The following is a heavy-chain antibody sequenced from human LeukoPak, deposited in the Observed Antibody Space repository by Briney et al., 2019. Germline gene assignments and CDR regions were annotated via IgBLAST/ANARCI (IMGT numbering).Heavy chain of an antibody. Sequence: GGSLRLSCAASVTFSNAWMNWVRQAPGKGLEWVSYISSSSSTIYYADSVKGRFTISRDNAKNSLYLQMNSLRAEDTAVYYCAFRSDWPHCSYMDVWGKGTTVTVSS. D-gene: IGHD2-21*01. J-gene: IGHJ6*03. V-gene: IGHV3-48*01. CDR1: VTFSNAW. CDR3: AFRSDWPHCSYMDV. CDR2: ISSSSSTI.